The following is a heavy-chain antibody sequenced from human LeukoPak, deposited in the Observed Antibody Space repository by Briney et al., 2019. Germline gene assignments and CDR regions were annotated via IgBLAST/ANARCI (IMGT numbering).Heavy chain of an antibody. D-gene: IGHD5-18*01. J-gene: IGHJ4*02. CDR1: GYTFTGYY. CDR2: INPNSGGT. V-gene: IGHV1-2*02. Sequence: ASVKVSCKASGYTFTGYYMHWVRQAPGQGLEWMGWINPNSGGTNYAQKFQGRVTMTRDTSISTAYMELSRLRSDDTAVYYRARDWEVDTAMVIGYWGQGTLVTVSS. CDR3: ARDWEVDTAMVIGY.